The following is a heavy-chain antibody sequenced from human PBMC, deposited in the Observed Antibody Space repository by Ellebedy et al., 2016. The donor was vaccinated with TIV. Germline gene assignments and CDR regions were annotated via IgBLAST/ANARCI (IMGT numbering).Heavy chain of an antibody. Sequence: GESLKISXAPSGFTFIIYSLNWVRQAPGKGLEWVSYISSSSRTIYYADSVKGRFTISRDNAKNSLYLQMNSLRAEDTAVYYCAAAAGAGDDAFDIWGQGTMVTVSS. D-gene: IGHD6-13*01. CDR2: ISSSSRTI. V-gene: IGHV3-48*01. CDR1: GFTFIIYS. J-gene: IGHJ3*02. CDR3: AAAAGAGDDAFDI.